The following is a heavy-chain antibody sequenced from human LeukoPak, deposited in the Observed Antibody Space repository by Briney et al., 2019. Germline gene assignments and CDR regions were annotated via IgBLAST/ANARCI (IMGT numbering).Heavy chain of an antibody. J-gene: IGHJ4*02. D-gene: IGHD6-13*01. CDR1: GFTFSSYA. CDR2: ISGSGGST. Sequence: PGGSLRLSCAASGFTFSSYAMSWVRQAPGKWLEWVSAISGSGGSTYYADSVKGRFTISRDNSKNTLYLQMNSLRAEDTAVYYCAKSQAAAGVRHFDYWGQGTLVTVSS. CDR3: AKSQAAAGVRHFDY. V-gene: IGHV3-23*01.